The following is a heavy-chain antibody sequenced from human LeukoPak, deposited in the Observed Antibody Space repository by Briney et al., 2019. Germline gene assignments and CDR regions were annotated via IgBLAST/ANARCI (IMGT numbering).Heavy chain of an antibody. D-gene: IGHD2-2*01. J-gene: IGHJ6*03. V-gene: IGHV3-7*01. Sequence: QPGGSLRLSCAASGFTFSSYWMSWVRQAPGKGLEWVANIKQDGSEKYYVDSVKGRFTISRDNAKNSLYLQMNSLRAEDTAVYYCARVEGNQLLPYYYYYYMDVWGKGTTVTVSS. CDR2: IKQDGSEK. CDR3: ARVEGNQLLPYYYYYYMDV. CDR1: GFTFSSYW.